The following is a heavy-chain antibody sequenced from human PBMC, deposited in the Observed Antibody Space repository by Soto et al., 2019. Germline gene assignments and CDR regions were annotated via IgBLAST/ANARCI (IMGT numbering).Heavy chain of an antibody. D-gene: IGHD3-9*01. J-gene: IGHJ6*02. CDR1: GGTFSSYA. V-gene: IGHV1-69*13. Sequence: SVKVSCKASGGTFSSYAISWVRQAPGQGLEWTGGIIPIFGTANYAQKFQGRVTITADESTSTAYMELSSLRSEDTAVYYCARPNPSYDILTGYYYGMDVWGQGTTVTVSS. CDR2: IIPIFGTA. CDR3: ARPNPSYDILTGYYYGMDV.